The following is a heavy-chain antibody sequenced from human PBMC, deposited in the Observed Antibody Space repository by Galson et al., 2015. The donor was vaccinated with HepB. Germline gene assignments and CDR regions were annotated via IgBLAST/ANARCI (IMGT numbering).Heavy chain of an antibody. J-gene: IGHJ4*02. V-gene: IGHV3-30*02. CDR2: IRYDGSNK. D-gene: IGHD6-13*01. Sequence: SLRLSCAASGFTFSTYGMHWVRQAPGKGLEWVAFIRYDGSNKYYADSVKGRFTISRDNSKNTLYLQMNSLRAEDTAVYYCAKVAIAAAALFDYWGQGTLVTVSS. CDR1: GFTFSTYG. CDR3: AKVAIAAAALFDY.